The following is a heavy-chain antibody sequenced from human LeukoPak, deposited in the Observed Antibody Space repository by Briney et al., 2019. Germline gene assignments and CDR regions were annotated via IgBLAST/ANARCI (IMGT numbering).Heavy chain of an antibody. D-gene: IGHD3-16*01. CDR2: ISSSSSYI. J-gene: IGHJ4*02. CDR1: GFTFSSYN. V-gene: IGHV3-21*04. Sequence: GGSLRLSCAASGFTFSSYNMNWVRQAPGKGLEWVSSISSSSSYIYYADSVKGRFTISRDNAKNSLYLQMNSLRVEDTAVYYCAKDLGYYDYAWGEFDYWGQGTLVTVSS. CDR3: AKDLGYYDYAWGEFDY.